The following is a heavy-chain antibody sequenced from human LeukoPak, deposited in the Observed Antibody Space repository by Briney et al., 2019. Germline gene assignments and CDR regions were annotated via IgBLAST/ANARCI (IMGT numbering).Heavy chain of an antibody. Sequence: GGSLRLSCAASGFTFSSYAMSWFRQAPGKGLEWVSAISGSGGSTYYADSVKGRFTISRDNSKNTLYLQMNSLRAEDTAVYYCAKDHYGSGSYFDYWGQGTLVTVSS. CDR2: ISGSGGST. CDR3: AKDHYGSGSYFDY. J-gene: IGHJ4*02. D-gene: IGHD3-10*01. CDR1: GFTFSSYA. V-gene: IGHV3-23*01.